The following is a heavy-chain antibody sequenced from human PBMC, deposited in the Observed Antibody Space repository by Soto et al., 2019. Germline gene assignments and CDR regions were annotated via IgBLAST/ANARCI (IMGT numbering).Heavy chain of an antibody. Sequence: GESLKISCKGSGYSFTNYWISWVRQMPGKGLEWMGRIDPSDSYTNYSPSFQGHVTISADKSISTAYLQWSSLKASDTAMYYCARRDIVVVPAAIRGYYYGMDVWGQGTTVTVSS. D-gene: IGHD2-2*02. CDR1: GYSFTNYW. J-gene: IGHJ6*02. CDR2: IDPSDSYT. CDR3: ARRDIVVVPAAIRGYYYGMDV. V-gene: IGHV5-10-1*01.